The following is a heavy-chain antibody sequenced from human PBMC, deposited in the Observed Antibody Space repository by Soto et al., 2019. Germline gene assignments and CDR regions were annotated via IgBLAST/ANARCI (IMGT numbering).Heavy chain of an antibody. CDR3: VRATYFSDSSGYTRSLDY. D-gene: IGHD3-22*01. V-gene: IGHV3-72*01. CDR2: SRDKPQGYST. CDR1: GFTISDHY. Sequence: PAGSLRLSCGVSGFTISDHYIDWVRQAPGKGLEWVGRSRDKPQGYSTAYAASVKGRFTTSRDEPKNSAYLQMNSLKTEDTAVYYCVRATYFSDSSGYTRSLDYWAQGTLVTVSS. J-gene: IGHJ4*02.